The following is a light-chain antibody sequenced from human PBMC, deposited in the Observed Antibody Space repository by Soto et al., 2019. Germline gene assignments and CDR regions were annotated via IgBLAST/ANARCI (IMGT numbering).Light chain of an antibody. V-gene: IGKV3-11*01. Sequence: EIVLTQSPGTLSLSPCDRATLSCRASQSVSSYLAWYQQKPGQAPRLLIYDASNRATGIPARFSGSGSGTDFTLTIRSLEPEDFAVYYCQQRSNWPWTFGQGTKVDIK. CDR3: QQRSNWPWT. CDR2: DAS. CDR1: QSVSSY. J-gene: IGKJ1*01.